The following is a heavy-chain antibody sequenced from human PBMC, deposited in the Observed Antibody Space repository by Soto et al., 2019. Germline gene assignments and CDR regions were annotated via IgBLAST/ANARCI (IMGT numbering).Heavy chain of an antibody. CDR1: GYTFTSYD. Sequence: QVQLVQSGAEVKKPGASVKVSCKASGYTFTSYDINWVRQATGPGLEWMGWMHPNSGNTGYAQKVQGRVTMTRHTSLTTAYMEVSSLRCEDTAVYYFVRGGCSGGSCYQNYYYYYGMDVWGQGTTVTVSS. V-gene: IGHV1-8*01. CDR2: MHPNSGNT. D-gene: IGHD2-15*01. J-gene: IGHJ6*02. CDR3: VRGGCSGGSCYQNYYYYYGMDV.